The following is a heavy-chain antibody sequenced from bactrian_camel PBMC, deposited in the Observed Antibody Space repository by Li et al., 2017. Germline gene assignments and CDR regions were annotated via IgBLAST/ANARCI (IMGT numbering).Heavy chain of an antibody. D-gene: IGHD3*01. Sequence: HVQLVESGGGSVQAGGSMRLGCVVSGATYSTNCMGWFRQVPGKEREGVASISTNTDITRSAESVKGRFTISQDKAKNTMYLQMNSLKTEDTAVYYCAVEDGSYGGCSGSWLWGQGTQVTVS. V-gene: IGHV3-2*01. CDR3: AVEDGSYGGCSGSWL. J-gene: IGHJ4*01. CDR2: ISTNTDIT. CDR1: GATYSTNC.